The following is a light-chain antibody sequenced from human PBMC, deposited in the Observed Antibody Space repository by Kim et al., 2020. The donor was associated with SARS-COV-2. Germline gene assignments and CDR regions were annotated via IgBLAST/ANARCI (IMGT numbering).Light chain of an antibody. Sequence: SSALTQDPAVSVALGQTVRITCRGDSLRSYYATWYQQKPGQAPVLVIYGKNNRPSGIPDRFSGFSSGNTASLTITGAQAEDEADYYCKSRGTSGNVVFGGGTQLTVL. J-gene: IGLJ2*01. V-gene: IGLV3-19*01. CDR1: SLRSYY. CDR2: GKN. CDR3: KSRGTSGNVV.